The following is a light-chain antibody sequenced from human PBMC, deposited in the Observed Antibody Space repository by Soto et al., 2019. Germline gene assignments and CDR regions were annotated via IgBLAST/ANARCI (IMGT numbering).Light chain of an antibody. CDR2: GAS. V-gene: IGKV3-20*01. CDR1: QSVSSSY. Sequence: EIVLTQSPGTLSLSPGERATLSCRASQSVSSSYLAWYQQKPGQAPRLLICGASSRATGIPDRFSGSGSGTDFTLTISRLEPEDFAVYYCQQYGSSLLITFGQGTRLEIK. CDR3: QQYGSSLLIT. J-gene: IGKJ5*01.